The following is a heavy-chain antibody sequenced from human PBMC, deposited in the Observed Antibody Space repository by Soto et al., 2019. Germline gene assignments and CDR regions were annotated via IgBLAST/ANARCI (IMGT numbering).Heavy chain of an antibody. J-gene: IGHJ3*02. CDR2: IYYSGST. V-gene: IGHV4-39*01. D-gene: IGHD3-22*01. CDR3: ARCITMIAGDAFDI. Sequence: QLQLQESGPGLVKPSETLSLTCTVSGGSISSSSYYWGWIRQPPGKGLEWIGSIYYSGSTYYNPSLKSRVTISVDTSKNQFSLKLSSVTAADTAVYYCARCITMIAGDAFDIWGQGTMVTVSS. CDR1: GGSISSSSYY.